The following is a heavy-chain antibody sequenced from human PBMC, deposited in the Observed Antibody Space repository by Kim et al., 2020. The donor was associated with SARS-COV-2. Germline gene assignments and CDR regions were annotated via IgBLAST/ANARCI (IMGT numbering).Heavy chain of an antibody. D-gene: IGHD6-6*01. V-gene: IGHV4-59*08. CDR2: IYYSGST. J-gene: IGHJ4*02. CDR3: ARHLEYSNSPWGY. Sequence: SETLSLTCTVSGGSISSYYWSWIRQPPGKGLEWIGYIYYSGSTNHNPSLKSRVTMSVDTSKNQFSLKLSSMTAADTAVYYCARHLEYSNSPWGYWGQGTLVTVS. CDR1: GGSISSYY.